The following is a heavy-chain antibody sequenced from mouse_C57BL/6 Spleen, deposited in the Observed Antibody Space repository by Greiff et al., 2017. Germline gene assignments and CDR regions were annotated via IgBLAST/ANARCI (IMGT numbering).Heavy chain of an antibody. D-gene: IGHD4-1*01. CDR3: ARHVWEGYYAMDY. Sequence: EVKLVESGGGLVQPGGSLKLSCAASGFTFSDYYMYWVRQTPEKRLEWVAYISNGGGSTYYPDTVKGRFTISRDNAKNTLYLQMSRLKSEDTAMYYCARHVWEGYYAMDYWGQGTSVTVSS. CDR2: ISNGGGST. CDR1: GFTFSDYY. J-gene: IGHJ4*01. V-gene: IGHV5-12*01.